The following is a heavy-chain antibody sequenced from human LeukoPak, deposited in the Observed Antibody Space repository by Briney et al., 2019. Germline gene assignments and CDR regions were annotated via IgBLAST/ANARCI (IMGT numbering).Heavy chain of an antibody. V-gene: IGHV4-59*01. Sequence: SETLSLTCTVSGGSISSYYWSWIRQPPGKGLEWIGYIYYSGSTNYNPSLKSRVTISVDTSKNHFSLKLRSVTAADTAVYYCARVTGYMIEDYFDYWGQGTLLTVS. D-gene: IGHD3-9*01. CDR3: ARVTGYMIEDYFDY. CDR2: IYYSGST. J-gene: IGHJ4*02. CDR1: GGSISSYY.